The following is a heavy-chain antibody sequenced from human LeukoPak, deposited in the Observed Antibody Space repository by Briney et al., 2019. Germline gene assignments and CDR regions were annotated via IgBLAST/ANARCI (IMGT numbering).Heavy chain of an antibody. CDR2: IYTSGST. J-gene: IGHJ3*02. D-gene: IGHD1-1*01. CDR3: ARVERHSDAFDI. Sequence: RSSETLSLTCTVSGGSINNYYWSWIRQPAGKGLEWIGRIYTSGSTNYNPSLKSRVTMSVDTSKNQFSLKLSSVTAADTAVYYCARVERHSDAFDIWGQGTMVTVSS. CDR1: GGSINNYY. V-gene: IGHV4-4*07.